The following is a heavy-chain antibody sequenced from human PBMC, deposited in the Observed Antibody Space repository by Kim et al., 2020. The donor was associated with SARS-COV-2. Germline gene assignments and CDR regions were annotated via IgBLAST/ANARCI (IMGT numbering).Heavy chain of an antibody. Sequence: ASVKVSCKASGYTFTSYAMHWVRQAPGQRLEWMGWINAGNGNTKYSQKFQGRVTITRDTSASTAYMELSSLRSEDTAVYYCARTSSGGAEFDYWGQGTLVTVSS. D-gene: IGHD3-10*01. J-gene: IGHJ4*02. CDR2: INAGNGNT. V-gene: IGHV1-3*01. CDR1: GYTFTSYA. CDR3: ARTSSGGAEFDY.